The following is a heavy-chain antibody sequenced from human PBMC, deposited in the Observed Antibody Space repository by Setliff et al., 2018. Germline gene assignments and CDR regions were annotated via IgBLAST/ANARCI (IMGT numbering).Heavy chain of an antibody. J-gene: IGHJ4*02. V-gene: IGHV5-51*01. CDR3: ARLTMTTVTDNVDY. CDR2: IYPGDSHT. Sequence: PGESLKISCKGSGYSFSNFWIGWVRQMPGKGLEWMGIIYPGDSHTRYSPSFQGQVTMSADKSINTAYLQWSNLKASDTAIYYCARLTMTTVTDNVDYWGQGTLVTVSS. CDR1: GYSFSNFW. D-gene: IGHD4-17*01.